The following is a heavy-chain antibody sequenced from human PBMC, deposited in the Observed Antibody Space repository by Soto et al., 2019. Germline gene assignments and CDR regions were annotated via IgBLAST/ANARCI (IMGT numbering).Heavy chain of an antibody. Sequence: EVQLVESGGGLVMPGGSLRLSCAASGFTFSTYHMNWVRQAPGKGLEWVSSINPSSSHIYYADSVRCRFTISRDNSKNSMDLQMNSLRTEAAAVYYCARGYCGGGGCYLRRDAIDVWGQGTMVTVSS. CDR2: INPSSSHI. V-gene: IGHV3-21*01. J-gene: IGHJ3*01. D-gene: IGHD2-15*01. CDR1: GFTFSTYH. CDR3: ARGYCGGGGCYLRRDAIDV.